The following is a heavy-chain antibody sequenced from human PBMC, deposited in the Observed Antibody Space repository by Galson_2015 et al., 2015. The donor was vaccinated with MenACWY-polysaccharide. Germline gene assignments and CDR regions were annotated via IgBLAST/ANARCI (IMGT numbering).Heavy chain of an antibody. V-gene: IGHV1-3*04. CDR3: ARVECGSDGCVRSEY. D-gene: IGHD3-3*01. CDR2: INTGNGNT. J-gene: IGHJ4*02. Sequence: SVKVSCKASGYIFTSRNTHWVRQAPGQGLEWMGWINTGNGNTKYSQNFQGRVTITSDTSASTAYMELSSLRSEDTAVYYCARVECGSDGCVRSEYWGQGTRVTVSS. CDR1: GYIFTSRN.